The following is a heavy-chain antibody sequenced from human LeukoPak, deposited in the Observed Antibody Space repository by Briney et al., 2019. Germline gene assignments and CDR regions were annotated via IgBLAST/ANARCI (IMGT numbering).Heavy chain of an antibody. Sequence: GGSLRLSCAASGFTFSSYSMNLVRQAPGKGLEWVSSISSSSSYIYYADSVKGRFTISRDNAKNSLYLQMNSLRAEDTAVYYCARGEVVRITMVRGVYYGMDVWGQGTTVTVSS. D-gene: IGHD3-10*01. J-gene: IGHJ6*02. V-gene: IGHV3-21*01. CDR2: ISSSSSYI. CDR1: GFTFSSYS. CDR3: ARGEVVRITMVRGVYYGMDV.